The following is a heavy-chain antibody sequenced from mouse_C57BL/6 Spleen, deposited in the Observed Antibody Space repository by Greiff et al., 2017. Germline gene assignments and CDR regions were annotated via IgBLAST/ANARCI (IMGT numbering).Heavy chain of an antibody. CDR3: ARSSITTVVARGAMDY. Sequence: QVQLQQPGAELVKPGASVKLSCKASGYTFTSYWMHWVKQRPGQGLEWIGMIHPNSGSTNYNEKFKSKATLTVDKSSSTAYMQLSSLTSEDSAVYDCARSSITTVVARGAMDYWGQGTSVTVSS. J-gene: IGHJ4*01. D-gene: IGHD1-1*01. V-gene: IGHV1-64*01. CDR2: IHPNSGST. CDR1: GYTFTSYW.